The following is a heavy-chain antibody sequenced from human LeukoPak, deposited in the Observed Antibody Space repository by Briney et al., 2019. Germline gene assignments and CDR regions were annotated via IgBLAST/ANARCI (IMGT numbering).Heavy chain of an antibody. V-gene: IGHV4-59*01. CDR3: AGYRSWDYFDY. J-gene: IGHJ4*02. CDR2: IYYNGST. CDR1: GGSISSYY. Sequence: SETLSLTCTVSGGSISSYYWSWIRQPPGKGLEWIGYIYYNGSTNYNPSLKSRVTISVDTSKNQFSLKLSSVTAADTAVYYCAGYRSWDYFDYWGQGTLVTVSS.